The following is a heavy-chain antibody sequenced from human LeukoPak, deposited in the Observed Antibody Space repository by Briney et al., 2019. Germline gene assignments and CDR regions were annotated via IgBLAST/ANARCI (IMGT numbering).Heavy chain of an antibody. D-gene: IGHD5-18*01. Sequence: SETLSLTCTVSGGSISPYYWGWIRHPPGKGLEWIAYIYYTGSSDYSPSLKSRATILVDTSKNHFSLKLTSVTAADTAAYYCARGYSYRYNYFDYWGQGTLVTVSS. J-gene: IGHJ4*02. CDR2: IYYTGSS. CDR1: GGSISPYY. CDR3: ARGYSYRYNYFDY. V-gene: IGHV4-59*01.